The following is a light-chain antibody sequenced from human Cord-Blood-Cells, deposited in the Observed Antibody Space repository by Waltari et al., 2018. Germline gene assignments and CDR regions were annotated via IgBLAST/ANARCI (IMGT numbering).Light chain of an antibody. Sequence: QPVLPQSSSASAPLRSSLKLTCILSTGHSRYIIACHQQQPGKAPRYLMKLEGSGSYNKGSGVPDRFSGSSSGADRYLTISNLQFEDEADYYCETWDSNTRVFGGGTKLTVL. CDR3: ETWDSNTRV. J-gene: IGLJ3*02. V-gene: IGLV4-60*02. CDR2: LEGSGSY. CDR1: TGHSRYI.